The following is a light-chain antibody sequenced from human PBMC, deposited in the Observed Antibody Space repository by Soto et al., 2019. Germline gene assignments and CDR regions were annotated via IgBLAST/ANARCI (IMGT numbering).Light chain of an antibody. J-gene: IGLJ2*01. CDR3: SSYTSSTNFA. Sequence: QSALTQPASVSGSPGQSITISCTGTSSDVGGYDYVSWYQQHPGNAPKLMIYEVWNRPSGVSNRFSGSKSGNTASLTISGLQTEDEADYYCSSYTSSTNFAFGGGTKLTVL. V-gene: IGLV2-14*01. CDR2: EVW. CDR1: SSDVGGYDY.